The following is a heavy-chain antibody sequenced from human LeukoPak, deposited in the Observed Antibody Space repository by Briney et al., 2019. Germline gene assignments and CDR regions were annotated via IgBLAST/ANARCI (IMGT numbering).Heavy chain of an antibody. V-gene: IGHV3-48*01. D-gene: IGHD3-3*01. CDR2: IDARSGIT. CDR1: GFTFTIFG. J-gene: IGHJ3*02. Sequence: QTGGSLRLSCAASGFTFTIFGLNWVRQAPGKGPEWVSYIDARSGITYYADSVQGRFTLSRDNARESVFLQMDSLRVDDTAVYYCARTYDFWRGPPGDAFDNWGPGTWVLVSS. CDR3: ARTYDFWRGPPGDAFDN.